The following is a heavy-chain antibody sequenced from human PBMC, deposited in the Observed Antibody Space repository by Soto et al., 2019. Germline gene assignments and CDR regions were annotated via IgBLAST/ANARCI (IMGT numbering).Heavy chain of an antibody. CDR3: ARDHTHYYGSEKLTDY. J-gene: IGHJ4*02. CDR2: IWYDGSNK. D-gene: IGHD3-10*01. Sequence: QVQLVESGGGVVQPGRSLRLSCAASGFTFSSYGMHWVRQAPGKGLEWVAVIWYDGSNKYYADSVKGRFTISRDNSKNTRYRQMNSLRAEDTAVYYCARDHTHYYGSEKLTDYWGQGTLVTVSS. V-gene: IGHV3-33*01. CDR1: GFTFSSYG.